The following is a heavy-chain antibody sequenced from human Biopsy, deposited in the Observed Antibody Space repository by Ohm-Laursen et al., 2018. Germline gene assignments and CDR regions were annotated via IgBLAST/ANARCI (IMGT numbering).Heavy chain of an antibody. D-gene: IGHD3-22*01. CDR3: ARDVRPVTMIAEGDFDY. J-gene: IGHJ4*02. CDR2: ISSSSSYI. CDR1: GFSFSIYS. V-gene: IGHV3-21*01. Sequence: GSLRLSCAASGFSFSIYSMNWVRQAPGKGLEWVSFISSSSSYIYYADSVKGRFTVSRDNARDSLYLQMNSLRAEDTAVYYCARDVRPVTMIAEGDFDYWGQGSLVTVSP.